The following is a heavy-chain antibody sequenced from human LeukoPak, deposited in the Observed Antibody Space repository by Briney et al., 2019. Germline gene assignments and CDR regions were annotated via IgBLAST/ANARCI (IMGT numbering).Heavy chain of an antibody. CDR1: GYTFTSYA. J-gene: IGHJ6*04. V-gene: IGHV1-3*01. Sequence: ASVTVSCKASGYTFTSYAMHWVRQPPGQRLEWVGLINAGNGNTKYSQKFQGRVTITRDTSASTAYMEMSSLRSEDTAVYYCARVKQWLVARYYYYYGMDVWGKGTTVTVSS. CDR3: ARVKQWLVARYYYYYGMDV. D-gene: IGHD6-19*01. CDR2: INAGNGNT.